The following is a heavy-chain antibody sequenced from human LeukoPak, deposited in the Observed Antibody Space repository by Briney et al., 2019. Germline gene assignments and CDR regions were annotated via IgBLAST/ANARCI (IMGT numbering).Heavy chain of an antibody. CDR2: SSSSSSYT. J-gene: IGHJ6*04. CDR3: AREHLYYYGSGSYGGMDV. D-gene: IGHD3-10*01. CDR1: GFTFSSYE. V-gene: IGHV3-21*05. Sequence: GGSLRLSCAASGFTFSSYEMNWVRQAPGKGLEWVSYSSSSSSYTNYADSVKGRFTISRDNAKNSLYLQMNSLRAEDTAVYYCAREHLYYYGSGSYGGMDVWGKGTTVTVSS.